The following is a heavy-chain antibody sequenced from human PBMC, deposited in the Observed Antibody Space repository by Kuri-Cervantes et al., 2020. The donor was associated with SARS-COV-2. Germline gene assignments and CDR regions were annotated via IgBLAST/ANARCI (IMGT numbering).Heavy chain of an antibody. J-gene: IGHJ6*03. Sequence: GGSLRLSCAASGFTFSSYWMHWVRQAPGKGLEWVAVIWYDGSNKFYADSVKGRFTISRDNSKNTLYLQMNSLRAEDTALYYCAKDRSSGWRPYYYMDVWGKGTTVTVSS. V-gene: IGHV3-30*02. D-gene: IGHD6-19*01. CDR1: GFTFSSYW. CDR2: IWYDGSNK. CDR3: AKDRSSGWRPYYYMDV.